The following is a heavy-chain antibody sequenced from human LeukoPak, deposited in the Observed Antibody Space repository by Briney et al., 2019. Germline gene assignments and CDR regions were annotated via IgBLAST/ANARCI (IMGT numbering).Heavy chain of an antibody. D-gene: IGHD4-17*01. V-gene: IGHV4-59*01. CDR2: SYYSGST. CDR1: GGSISSYY. J-gene: IGHJ1*01. Sequence: SETLSLTCTVSGGSISSYYWNLIRQPPGKGLEWIGYSYYSGSTNYNPSLKSRVTISVDTSKNQFSLKMNSVTAADTALYYCARGGTVTSCSVWGQGTLVTVSS. CDR3: ARGGTVTSCSV.